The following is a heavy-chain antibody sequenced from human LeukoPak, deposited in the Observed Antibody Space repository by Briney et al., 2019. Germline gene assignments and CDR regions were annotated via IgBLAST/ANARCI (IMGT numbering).Heavy chain of an antibody. V-gene: IGHV4-61*02. Sequence: SETLSLTCTVSGASISSSSYYWMWIRQPAGKGLEWIGRMHSSGSANYNPSLKSRVTVSVDTSKNQFSLKLTSVTAADTAVYYCASTRVGEGDYWGQGTLVTVSS. J-gene: IGHJ4*02. CDR3: ASTRVGEGDY. CDR2: MHSSGSA. CDR1: GASISSSSYY. D-gene: IGHD1-26*01.